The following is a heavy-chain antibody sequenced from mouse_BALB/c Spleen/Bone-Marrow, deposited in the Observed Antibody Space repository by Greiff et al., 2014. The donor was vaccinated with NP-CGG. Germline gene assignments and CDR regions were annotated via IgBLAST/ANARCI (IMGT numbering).Heavy chain of an antibody. CDR3: TRGSSYVGYAMDY. D-gene: IGHD1-1*01. CDR2: IYPSDSYT. Sequence: QVQLQQSGAELVRPGASVKLSCTASGYTFTNNWINWVKQRPGQGLEWIGNIYPSDSYTNYNQKFKDKATLTVDKSSSTAYMQLSSPTSEDSAVYYCTRGSSYVGYAMDYWGQGTSVTVSS. J-gene: IGHJ4*01. V-gene: IGHV1-69*02. CDR1: GYTFTNNW.